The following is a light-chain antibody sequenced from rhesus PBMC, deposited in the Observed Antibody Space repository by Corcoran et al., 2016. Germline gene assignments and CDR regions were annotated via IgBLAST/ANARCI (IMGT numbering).Light chain of an antibody. CDR3: QQSSNLWT. V-gene: IGKV3-24*04. J-gene: IGKJ1*01. Sequence: ETVVTQSPATLSLSPGERATLSCRASPRVGSYLAWYPQKPGQAPRRLIDGASRRATGIPDRCSGSGAGTDVTHTSSSLEPEDVGVYYCQQSSNLWTFGQGTKVEIK. CDR1: PRVGSY. CDR2: GAS.